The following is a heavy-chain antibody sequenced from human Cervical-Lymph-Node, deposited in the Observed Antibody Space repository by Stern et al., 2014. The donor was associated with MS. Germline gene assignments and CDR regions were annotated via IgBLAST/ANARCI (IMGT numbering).Heavy chain of an antibody. D-gene: IGHD2-21*01. V-gene: IGHV1-18*01. CDR3: ARRGDNKYYGMDV. CDR1: GYIFTTYG. CDR2: ISAKKGTT. Sequence: QVQLVQSGGEVKKPGASVRVSCKASGYIFTTYGITWVRQAPGQGLEWMGWISAKKGTTSYAPKFQGRVTLTTDTHSSTAYMEVRSLRSDDTAVYYCARRGDNKYYGMDVWGQGTTVTVSS. J-gene: IGHJ6*02.